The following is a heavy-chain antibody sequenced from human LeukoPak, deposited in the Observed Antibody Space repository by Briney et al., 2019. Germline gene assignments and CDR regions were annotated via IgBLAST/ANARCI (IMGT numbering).Heavy chain of an antibody. V-gene: IGHV4-4*09. CDR3: ARQIDFYYYMDV. CDR1: GGSFSIYY. Sequence: PSETLSLTCSVSGGSFSIYYWSWIRQPPGKGLEWIGYIYSSGSTNYNPSLKSRVTISVDTSKNQFSLILSSVTAADTAVYYCARQIDFYYYMDVWGKGTTVTVSS. CDR2: IYSSGST. J-gene: IGHJ6*03.